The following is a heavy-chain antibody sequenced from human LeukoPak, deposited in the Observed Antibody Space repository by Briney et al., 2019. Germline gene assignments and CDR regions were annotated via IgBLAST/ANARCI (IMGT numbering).Heavy chain of an antibody. Sequence: GGSLRLSCAASGFTFSSYWMSWVRQAPGKGLEWVANIKQDGSEKYFVDSVKGRFTISRDNAKNSLYLQMNSLRAEDTAVYYCARAKAPAAGSGYYYYYYMDVWGKGTTVTISS. V-gene: IGHV3-7*01. D-gene: IGHD2-2*01. CDR1: GFTFSSYW. CDR2: IKQDGSEK. J-gene: IGHJ6*03. CDR3: ARAKAPAAGSGYYYYYYMDV.